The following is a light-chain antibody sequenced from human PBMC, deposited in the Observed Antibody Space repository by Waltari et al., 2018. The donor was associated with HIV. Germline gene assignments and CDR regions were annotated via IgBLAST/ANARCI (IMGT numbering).Light chain of an antibody. Sequence: SYVLIQPPSVSVAPGPTATITCWGNNIESKSVHWYQQKPGQAPVLVVSDDHDRPSGIPERVSGSNSGNTATLTISRVEAGDEADYYCQVWDSSRGLSFVFGSGTKVTVL. CDR1: NIESKS. CDR3: QVWDSSRGLSFV. V-gene: IGLV3-21*02. J-gene: IGLJ1*01. CDR2: DDH.